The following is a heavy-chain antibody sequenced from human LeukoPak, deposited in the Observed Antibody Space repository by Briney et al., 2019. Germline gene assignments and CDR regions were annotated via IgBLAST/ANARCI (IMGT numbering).Heavy chain of an antibody. V-gene: IGHV4-30-4*08. J-gene: IGHJ6*04. D-gene: IGHD5-18*01. CDR1: GGSISSGDYY. CDR3: ARDQGGDSYGYALFWPMDV. Sequence: PSQTLSLTCTVSGGSISSGDYYWSWIRQPPGKGLEWIVYIYHSGSTYYNPSLKSRVTISIDTSKNQFSLDLSSVTAADTAVYYCARDQGGDSYGYALFWPMDVWGKGTTVTVSS. CDR2: IYHSGST.